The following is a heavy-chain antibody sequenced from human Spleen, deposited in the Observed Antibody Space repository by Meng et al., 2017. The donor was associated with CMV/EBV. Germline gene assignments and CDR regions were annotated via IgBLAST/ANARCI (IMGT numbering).Heavy chain of an antibody. V-gene: IGHV1-2*02. CDR1: GYTFTSYG. CDR3: ARDRLLIDPGFDP. D-gene: IGHD3-3*01. Sequence: CKASGYTFTSYGISWVRQAPGQGLEWMGWINPNNGDTNYAQKFQGRVTMTRDTSITTAYMELSRLTSDDTAVYYCARDRLLIDPGFDPWGQGTLVTVSS. J-gene: IGHJ5*02. CDR2: INPNNGDT.